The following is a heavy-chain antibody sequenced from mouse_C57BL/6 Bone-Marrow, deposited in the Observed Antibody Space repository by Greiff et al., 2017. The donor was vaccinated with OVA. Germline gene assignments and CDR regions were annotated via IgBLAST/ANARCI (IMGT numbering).Heavy chain of an antibody. CDR2: IYPGDGDT. CDR3: ARGYYGSSYNFDY. V-gene: IGHV1-82*01. D-gene: IGHD1-1*01. J-gene: IGHJ2*01. CDR1: GYAFSSSW. Sequence: QVQLQQSGPELVKPGASVKISCKASGYAFSSSWMNWVKQRPGKGLEWIGRIYPGDGDTNYNGKFKGKATLTADKSSSTAYMQRSSLTSEDSAVYFCARGYYGSSYNFDYWGQGTTLTVSS.